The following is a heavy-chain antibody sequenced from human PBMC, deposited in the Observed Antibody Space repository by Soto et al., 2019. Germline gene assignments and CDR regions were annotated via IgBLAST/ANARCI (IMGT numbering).Heavy chain of an antibody. CDR1: GFTFSSYG. V-gene: IGHV3-33*03. Sequence: PGGSLRLSCAASGFTFSSYGMHWVRQAPGKGLEWVAVIWYDGSNKYYSDSVKGRFTISRDNAKNSLYLQMNSLRAEDTAVYYCARATGADKEDYWGQGTLVTVAS. CDR2: IWYDGSNK. D-gene: IGHD3-10*01. J-gene: IGHJ4*02. CDR3: ARATGADKEDY.